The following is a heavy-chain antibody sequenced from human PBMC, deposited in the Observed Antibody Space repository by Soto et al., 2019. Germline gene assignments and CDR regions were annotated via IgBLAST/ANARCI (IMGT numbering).Heavy chain of an antibody. Sequence: SETLSLTCTVSGGSISSYYWSWIRQPPGKGLEWIGYIYYSGSTNYNPSLKSRVTISVDTSKNQFSLKLSSVTAADTAVYYCARNYGGNVDYWGQGTLVTVS. D-gene: IGHD4-17*01. J-gene: IGHJ4*02. CDR3: ARNYGGNVDY. V-gene: IGHV4-59*08. CDR2: IYYSGST. CDR1: GGSISSYY.